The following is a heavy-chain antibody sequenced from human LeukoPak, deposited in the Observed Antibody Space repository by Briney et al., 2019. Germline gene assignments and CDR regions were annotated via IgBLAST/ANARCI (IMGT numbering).Heavy chain of an antibody. Sequence: SETLSLTCAVYGGSFSGYYWSWIRQPAGKGLEWIGRIYTSGSTNYNPSLKSRVTMSVDTSKNQFSLKLSSVTAADTAVYYCARDGDFWSGYYDYWGQGTLVTVSS. CDR2: IYTSGST. D-gene: IGHD3-3*01. CDR3: ARDGDFWSGYYDY. J-gene: IGHJ4*02. CDR1: GGSFSGYY. V-gene: IGHV4-4*07.